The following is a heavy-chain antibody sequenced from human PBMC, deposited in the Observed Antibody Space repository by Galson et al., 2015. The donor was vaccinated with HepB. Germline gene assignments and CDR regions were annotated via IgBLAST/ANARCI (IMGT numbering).Heavy chain of an antibody. CDR3: ARDIVVVPADRYYYYYYGMDV. D-gene: IGHD2-2*01. J-gene: IGHJ6*02. CDR1: GYTFTGYY. V-gene: IGHV1-2*04. Sequence: SVKVSCKASGYTFTGYYVHWVRQAPGQGLEWMGWINPNSGGTNYAQKFQGWVTMTRDTSISTAYMELSRLRSDDTAVYYCARDIVVVPADRYYYYYYGMDVWGQGTTVTVSS. CDR2: INPNSGGT.